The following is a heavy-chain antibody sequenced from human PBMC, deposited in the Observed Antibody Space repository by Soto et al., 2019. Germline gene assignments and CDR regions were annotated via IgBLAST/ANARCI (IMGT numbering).Heavy chain of an antibody. CDR2: IHYSGST. J-gene: IGHJ6*02. V-gene: IGHV4-30-2*01. D-gene: IGHD3-16*01. CDR3: ARLGGAHYYGMDV. Sequence: QLQLQESGSGLVKPSQTLSLTCAVSGGSISSGGYSWSWIRQPPGKGLEWIGYIHYSGSTYYNPSLKSRATISLDRSKNQFSLKLSSVTAADTAVYYCARLGGAHYYGMDVWGQGTTVTVSS. CDR1: GGSISSGGYS.